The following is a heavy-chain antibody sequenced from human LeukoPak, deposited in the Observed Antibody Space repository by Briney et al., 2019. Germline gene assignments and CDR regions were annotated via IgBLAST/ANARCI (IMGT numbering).Heavy chain of an antibody. CDR2: IKQDGSEK. Sequence: GGSLRLSCAASGLTLSSYWMSWVRQAPGKGLEWVANIKQDGSEKYYVDSVKGRFTISRDNAKNSLYLQMNSLRAEDTAVYYCASYSSSWFNWFDPWGQGTLVTVSS. V-gene: IGHV3-7*01. CDR1: GLTLSSYW. J-gene: IGHJ5*02. CDR3: ASYSSSWFNWFDP. D-gene: IGHD6-13*01.